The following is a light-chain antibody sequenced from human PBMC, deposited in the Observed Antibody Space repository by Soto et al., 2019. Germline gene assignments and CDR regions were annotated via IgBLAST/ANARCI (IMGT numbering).Light chain of an antibody. CDR2: SNN. J-gene: IGLJ3*02. V-gene: IGLV1-44*01. CDR3: AAWDDILNGVV. Sequence: QSVLTQPPSASGNPGQRVTISCSGSSSNIGSNTVNWYQQPPGTAPKLLIYSNNQRPSGVPDRFSGSKSGTSASLAISGLQSEDEADYYCAAWDDILNGVVFGGGTKLTVL. CDR1: SSNIGSNT.